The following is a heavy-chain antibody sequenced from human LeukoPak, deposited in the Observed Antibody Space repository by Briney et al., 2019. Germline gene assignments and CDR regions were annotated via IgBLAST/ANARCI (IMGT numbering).Heavy chain of an antibody. CDR2: ISGDNGNT. Sequence: ASVKVPCKASGYTFTRYGISWVRQAPGQGLEWMGWISGDNGNTKYAQRVQGRVTMSTGTPTSTAYMELGSLTSDDTAIYYCARSPLAGATRVDYWGQGTLVTVSS. J-gene: IGHJ4*02. CDR3: ARSPLAGATRVDY. V-gene: IGHV1-18*01. CDR1: GYTFTRYG. D-gene: IGHD1-26*01.